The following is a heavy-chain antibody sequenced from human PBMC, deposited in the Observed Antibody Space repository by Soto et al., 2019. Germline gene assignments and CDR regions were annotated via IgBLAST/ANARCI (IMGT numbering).Heavy chain of an antibody. CDR2: IHPSGGGA. D-gene: IGHD2-21*02. V-gene: IGHV1-46*03. Sequence: QAQLVQSGAEVKKPGASVKVSCKASENTFSSYYLHWVRQAPGQGLEWMGMIHPSGGGATYAQKFLGRVTMTRDTSTRTVVMELSSLRSEDTAIYYCSRGGHITVVTASFDFWGQGTLVTVSS. J-gene: IGHJ4*02. CDR1: ENTFSSYY. CDR3: SRGGHITVVTASFDF.